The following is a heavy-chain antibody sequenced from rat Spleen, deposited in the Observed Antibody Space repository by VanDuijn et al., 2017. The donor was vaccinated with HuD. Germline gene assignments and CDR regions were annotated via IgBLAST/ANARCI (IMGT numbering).Heavy chain of an antibody. CDR1: GFTFTNYD. Sequence: EVQLVESGGGLVQPGRSQKLSCAASGFTFTNYDMAWVRQAPTKGLEWIASISTGGGNTYYRDSVKGRFTISRDNAKNTQYLQMDSLRSENTATYYCTRGYVMDAWGQGASVTVSS. CDR2: ISTGGGNT. J-gene: IGHJ4*01. CDR3: TRGYVMDA. V-gene: IGHV5S13*01.